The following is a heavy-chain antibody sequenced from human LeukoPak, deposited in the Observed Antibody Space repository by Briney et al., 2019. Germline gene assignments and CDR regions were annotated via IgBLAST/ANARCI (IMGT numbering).Heavy chain of an antibody. V-gene: IGHV4-30-4*08. D-gene: IGHD3-3*01. Sequence: SETLSLTCTVSGGSISSGDYYWSWIRQPPGKGLEWIGYIYYSGSTYYNPSLKSRVTISVDTSKNQFSLKLSSVTAADTAVYYCATMPPYYDFWSGYYKGDYYYYMDVWGKGTTVPVSS. CDR1: GGSISSGDYY. CDR2: IYYSGST. CDR3: ATMPPYYDFWSGYYKGDYYYYMDV. J-gene: IGHJ6*03.